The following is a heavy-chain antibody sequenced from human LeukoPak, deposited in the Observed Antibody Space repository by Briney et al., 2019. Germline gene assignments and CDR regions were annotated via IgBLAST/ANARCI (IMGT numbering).Heavy chain of an antibody. CDR2: IYYSGST. CDR1: GGSISSYY. Sequence: SENLSLTCTVSGGSISSYYWSWIRQPPGKGLEWIGYIYYSGSTNYNPSLKSRVTISVDKSKNQFSLKLSSVTAADTAVYYCARISYSSGWQIDYWGQGTLVTVSS. V-gene: IGHV4-59*12. D-gene: IGHD6-19*01. CDR3: ARISYSSGWQIDY. J-gene: IGHJ4*02.